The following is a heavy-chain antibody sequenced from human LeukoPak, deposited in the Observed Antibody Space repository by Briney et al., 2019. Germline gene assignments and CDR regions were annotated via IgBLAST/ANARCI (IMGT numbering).Heavy chain of an antibody. CDR1: GFTFSSYA. V-gene: IGHV3-23*01. D-gene: IGHD6-13*01. CDR2: ISGSGGST. J-gene: IGHJ5*02. Sequence: PGGSLRLSCAASGFTFSSYAMSWVRQAPGKGLEWVSAISGSGGSTYYADSVKGRFTISRDNAKNSLYLQMNSLRAEDTAVYYCARGGQLGDYNWFDPWGQGTLVTVSS. CDR3: ARGGQLGDYNWFDP.